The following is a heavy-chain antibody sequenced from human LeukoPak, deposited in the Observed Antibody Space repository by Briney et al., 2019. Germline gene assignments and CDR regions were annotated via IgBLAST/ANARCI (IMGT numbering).Heavy chain of an antibody. J-gene: IGHJ4*02. Sequence: GRSLRRSCAASGFTFSTYAMNWVRQAPAKGLEWVSTIGGGGPTTDYADSVKDRFTISRDNSKNTLYLQMNSLRAEDTAVYFCARGFLGGTDQYFDSWGQGTLVTVSS. CDR1: GFTFSTYA. V-gene: IGHV3-23*01. CDR3: ARGFLGGTDQYFDS. CDR2: IGGGGPTT. D-gene: IGHD6-19*01.